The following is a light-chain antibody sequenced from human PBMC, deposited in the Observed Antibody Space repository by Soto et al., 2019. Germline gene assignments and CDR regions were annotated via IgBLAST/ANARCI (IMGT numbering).Light chain of an antibody. J-gene: IGLJ3*02. V-gene: IGLV1-47*01. CDR3: AAWDDSLSGSWV. Sequence: AVVTQPPSASGTPGQRVTISCSGSSSNIGSNYVYWYQQLPGTAPKLLIYRNNQRPSGVPDRFSGSKSGTSASLAISGLRSEDEADYYCAAWDDSLSGSWVFGGGTKLTVL. CDR1: SSNIGSNY. CDR2: RNN.